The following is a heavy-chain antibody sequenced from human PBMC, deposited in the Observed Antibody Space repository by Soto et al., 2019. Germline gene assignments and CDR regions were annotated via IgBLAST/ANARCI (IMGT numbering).Heavy chain of an antibody. Sequence: SETLCLTSTVWGARVRGGGYYGTCIRQYAWKGLESLLYIYHRGSTFYSPSLKSRLTISLDTSKNQFSMRLSSVTAADTAVYYCETENSWDSAPPVFDYWAQGALVTVSS. V-gene: IGHV4-31*03. CDR1: GARVRGGGYY. J-gene: IGHJ4*02. D-gene: IGHD1-26*01. CDR3: ETENSWDSAPPVFDY. CDR2: IYHRGST.